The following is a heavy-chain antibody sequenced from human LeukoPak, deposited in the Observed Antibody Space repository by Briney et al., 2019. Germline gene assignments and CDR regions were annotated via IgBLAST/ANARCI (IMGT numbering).Heavy chain of an antibody. Sequence: PSETLSLTCTVSGGSISSGDYYWSWIRQPPGKGLEWIGYIYYSGSTYYNPSLKSRLTISGDTSKNQFSLRLSSVTAADTAVYYCARGTWSSSIDYWGQGILVTVSS. J-gene: IGHJ4*02. V-gene: IGHV4-30-4*01. CDR2: IYYSGST. CDR3: ARGTWSSSIDY. D-gene: IGHD6-6*01. CDR1: GGSISSGDYY.